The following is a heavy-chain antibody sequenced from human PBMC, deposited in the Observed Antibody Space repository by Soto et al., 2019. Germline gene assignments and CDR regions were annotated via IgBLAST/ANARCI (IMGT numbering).Heavy chain of an antibody. Sequence: RPEWMGIINPSDGSTSYAQKFQGRVTMTRDTSTSTVYMELSSLRSEDTAVYYCARNIAAAGTSYYYYGMDVWGQGTTVTVSS. J-gene: IGHJ6*02. D-gene: IGHD6-13*01. CDR3: ARNIAAAGTSYYYYGMDV. CDR2: INPSDGST. V-gene: IGHV1-46*01.